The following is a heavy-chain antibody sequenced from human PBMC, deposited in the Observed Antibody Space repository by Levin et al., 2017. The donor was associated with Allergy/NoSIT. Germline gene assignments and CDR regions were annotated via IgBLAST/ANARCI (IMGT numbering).Heavy chain of an antibody. J-gene: IGHJ4*02. Sequence: QPGGSLRLSCVGSGFTFKDYGIFWIRQFPGKGLEWVAGVNWNKNVITYADSVKGRFSISRDDVQSSLYLEMNSLRPEDTALYYCVKDNSDSSGFYRFFESWGQGTQVTVSS. V-gene: IGHV3-9*01. CDR3: VKDNSDSSGFYRFFES. CDR1: GFTFKDYG. D-gene: IGHD3-22*01. CDR2: VNWNKNVI.